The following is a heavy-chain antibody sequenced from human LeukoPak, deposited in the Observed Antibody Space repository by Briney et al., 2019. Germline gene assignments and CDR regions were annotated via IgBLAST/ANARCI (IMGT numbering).Heavy chain of an antibody. J-gene: IGHJ4*02. Sequence: SETLSLTCTVSGYSMSSGYYWGWIRQPPERGLEWIGSMYHTGSTYYNPSLKSRVTISVDTSKNQFSLKLSSVTAADTAVYYCARALWLGYFDYWGQGTLVTVSS. CDR1: GYSMSSGYY. V-gene: IGHV4-38-2*02. D-gene: IGHD6-19*01. CDR2: MYHTGST. CDR3: ARALWLGYFDY.